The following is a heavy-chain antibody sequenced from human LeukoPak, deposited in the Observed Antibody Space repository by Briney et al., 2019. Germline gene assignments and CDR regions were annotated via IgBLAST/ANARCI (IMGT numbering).Heavy chain of an antibody. J-gene: IGHJ5*02. CDR3: ARGDPHADL. CDR2: ITISGRTK. V-gene: IGHV3-48*03. Sequence: GGSLRLSCAASGFDLSTYEMNWVRQAPGKGLEWIADITISGRTKNYADSVKGRFTISRDNARTSLYLQMNSLRVEDTGVYYCARGDPHADLWGQGTLVTVSS. CDR1: GFDLSTYE.